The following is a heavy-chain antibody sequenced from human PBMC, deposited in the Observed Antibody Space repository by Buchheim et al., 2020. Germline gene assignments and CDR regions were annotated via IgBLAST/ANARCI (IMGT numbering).Heavy chain of an antibody. Sequence: QVQLVQSGAEVKKPGDSVKVSCKASGYTFASYYMHWVRQAPGQGLEWMGWINPNSGGTNYTQKFQGRVTMTRDTSISPDYMELSRLRSDDTAVYYCARQASRYDRGGWFDPWGQGTL. CDR2: INPNSGGT. V-gene: IGHV1-2*02. CDR1: GYTFASYY. J-gene: IGHJ5*02. D-gene: IGHD5-12*01. CDR3: ARQASRYDRGGWFDP.